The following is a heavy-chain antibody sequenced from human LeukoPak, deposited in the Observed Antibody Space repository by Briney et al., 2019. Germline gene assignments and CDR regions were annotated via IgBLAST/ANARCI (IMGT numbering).Heavy chain of an antibody. D-gene: IGHD2-15*01. V-gene: IGHV1-46*01. CDR3: AGDVSGGNCPFDY. CDR2: INPSGGST. J-gene: IGHJ4*02. Sequence: ASVKVSCKASGYTFTTYYFHWVRQAPGQGLEWMGIINPSGGSTSYAQKFQDRVTMTRDTSTSTLYMELTSLRSEDTAVYYCAGDVSGGNCPFDYWGQGTLVTVSS. CDR1: GYTFTTYY.